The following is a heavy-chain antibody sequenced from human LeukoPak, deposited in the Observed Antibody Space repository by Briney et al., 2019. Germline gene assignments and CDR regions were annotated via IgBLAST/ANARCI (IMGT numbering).Heavy chain of an antibody. Sequence: ASVKVSCKASGYTFTGYYMHWVRQAPGQGLEWMGWINPNSGGTNYAQKFQGRVTMTRDTSISTAYMELSRLRSDDTAVYYCARVPGEGSGSPLIYYGMDVWGQGTTVTVSS. D-gene: IGHD3-10*01. CDR3: ARVPGEGSGSPLIYYGMDV. CDR2: INPNSGGT. J-gene: IGHJ6*02. CDR1: GYTFTGYY. V-gene: IGHV1-2*02.